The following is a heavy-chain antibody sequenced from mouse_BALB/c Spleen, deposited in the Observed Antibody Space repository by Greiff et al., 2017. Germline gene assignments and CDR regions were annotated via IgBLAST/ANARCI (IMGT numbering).Heavy chain of an antibody. D-gene: IGHD2-4*01. V-gene: IGHV5-17*02. CDR3: ARLVDYGEY. Sequence: EVQRVESGGGLVQPGGSRKLSCAASGFTFSSFGMHWVRQAPEKGLEWVAYISSGSSTIYYADTVKGRFTISRDNPKNTLFLQMTSLRSEDTAMYYCARLVDYGEYWGQGTTLTVSS. CDR2: ISSGSSTI. CDR1: GFTFSSFG. J-gene: IGHJ2*01.